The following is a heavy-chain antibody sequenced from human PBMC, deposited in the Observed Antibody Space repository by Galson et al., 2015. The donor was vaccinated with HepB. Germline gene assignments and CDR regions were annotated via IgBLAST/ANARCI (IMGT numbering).Heavy chain of an antibody. D-gene: IGHD3-10*01. Sequence: SVKVSCKASGYTFTSYGISWVRQAPGQGLEWMGWISAYNGNTNYAQKLQGRVTMTTDTSTSTAYTELRSLRSDDTAVYYCARGPYYYGSGSEYYFDYWGQGTLVTVSS. CDR1: GYTFTSYG. V-gene: IGHV1-18*01. CDR2: ISAYNGNT. CDR3: ARGPYYYGSGSEYYFDY. J-gene: IGHJ4*02.